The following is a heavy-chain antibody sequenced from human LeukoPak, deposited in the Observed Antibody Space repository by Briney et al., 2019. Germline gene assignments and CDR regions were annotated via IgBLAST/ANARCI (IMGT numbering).Heavy chain of an antibody. CDR2: ISSRGSTI. D-gene: IGHD3-22*01. CDR3: ARGRSNYDTIDYFDY. V-gene: IGHV3-11*01. Sequence: GGSLRLSCAASGFTFSDYYMSWIRQAPGKGLEWVSYISSRGSTIYYADSVKGRFTISRDNAKNSLYLQMSSLRAEDTAVYYCARGRSNYDTIDYFDYWGQGTLVTVSS. J-gene: IGHJ4*02. CDR1: GFTFSDYY.